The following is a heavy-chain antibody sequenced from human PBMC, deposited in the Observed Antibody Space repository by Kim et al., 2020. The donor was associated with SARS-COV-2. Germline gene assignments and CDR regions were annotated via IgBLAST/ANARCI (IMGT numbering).Heavy chain of an antibody. CDR3: ASASGH. Sequence: SETLSLTCTVSVDSLSSDYWSWNRQPAGKGLEWIGRTYTSGRTIYNPSLQSRVTMSVDMSKHQFSLKLISVTAADTAVHYCASASGHWGQGTLVTVSS. V-gene: IGHV4-4*07. J-gene: IGHJ1*01. CDR1: VDSLSSDY. CDR2: TYTSGRT.